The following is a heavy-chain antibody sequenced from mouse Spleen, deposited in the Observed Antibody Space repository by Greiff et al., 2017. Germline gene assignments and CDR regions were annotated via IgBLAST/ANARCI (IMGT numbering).Heavy chain of an antibody. Sequence: EVQLVESGGGLVKLGGSLKLSCAASGFTFSSYAMSWVRQTPEKRLEWVATISSGGGNTYYPDSVKGRFTISRDNAKNTLYLQMSSLKSEDTAMYYCARPGYDGSYFDVWGAGTTVTVSS. CDR3: ARPGYDGSYFDV. D-gene: IGHD2-3*01. CDR2: ISSGGGNT. J-gene: IGHJ1*01. V-gene: IGHV5-9-3*01. CDR1: GFTFSSYA.